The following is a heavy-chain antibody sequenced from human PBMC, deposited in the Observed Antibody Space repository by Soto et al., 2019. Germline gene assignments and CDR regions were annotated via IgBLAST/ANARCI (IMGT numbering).Heavy chain of an antibody. CDR2: IYYSGST. CDR3: ARTLIAAPVPFDY. V-gene: IGHV4-39*01. J-gene: IGHJ4*02. D-gene: IGHD6-13*01. CDR1: GGSISSSSYY. Sequence: QLQLQESGPGLVKPSETLSLTCTVSGGSISSSSYYWGWIRQPPGKGLEWIGSIYYSGSTYDNPPLKSRVTISVDTSKNQFSLKLSSVTAADTAVYYCARTLIAAPVPFDYWGQGTLVTVSS.